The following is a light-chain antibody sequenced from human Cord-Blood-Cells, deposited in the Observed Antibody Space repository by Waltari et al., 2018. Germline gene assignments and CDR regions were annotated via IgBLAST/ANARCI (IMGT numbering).Light chain of an antibody. CDR2: GAS. CDR3: QQYNNWPPYT. Sequence: EIVMTQSPATLSVSPGERATLSCRASQSVSSNLAWYQQKPGQAPRLLIYGASTRATGIPARFSVSGSGTEFTLTISSLQSEDFAVYYCQQYNNWPPYTFGQGTKLGI. CDR1: QSVSSN. J-gene: IGKJ2*01. V-gene: IGKV3-15*01.